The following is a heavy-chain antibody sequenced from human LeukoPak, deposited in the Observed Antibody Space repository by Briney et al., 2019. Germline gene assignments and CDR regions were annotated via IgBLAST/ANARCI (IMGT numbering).Heavy chain of an antibody. J-gene: IGHJ4*02. CDR2: ISSISSII. Sequence: GGSLRLSCAASGFPFSTYSMSWVRQDPGKGLEWVSYISSISSIIYYADSVKGRFTISRDNARSSLYLQMKSLRAEDTAVYYCARSRPGTEAGQPNFDYWGQGTLVTVSS. CDR1: GFPFSTYS. CDR3: ARSRPGTEAGQPNFDY. D-gene: IGHD6-13*01. V-gene: IGHV3-48*01.